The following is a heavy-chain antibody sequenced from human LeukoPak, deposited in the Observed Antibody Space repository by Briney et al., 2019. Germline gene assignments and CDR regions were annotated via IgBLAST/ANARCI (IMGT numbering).Heavy chain of an antibody. CDR3: AKPARTDYADY. CDR1: GFTFSSYG. V-gene: IGHV3-30*02. D-gene: IGHD1-14*01. CDR2: IRYDGSNK. Sequence: GGSLRLSCAASGFTFSSYGMHWVRQAPGKGLEWVAFIRYDGSNKYYADSVKGRFTISRDNSKNTLFLQMNSLRAEDTAVYYCAKPARTDYADYWGQGTLVTVSS. J-gene: IGHJ4*02.